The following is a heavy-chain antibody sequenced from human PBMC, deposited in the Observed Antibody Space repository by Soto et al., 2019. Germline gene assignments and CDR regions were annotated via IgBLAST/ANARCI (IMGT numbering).Heavy chain of an antibody. Sequence: GASVKVSCKASGYTFTSYGISWVRQAPGQGLEWMGRIIPILGIANYAQKFQGRVTITADKSTSTAYMELSSLRSEDTAVYYCARDQTLGYCSGGSCYPLDYWGQGTLVTVSS. CDR2: IIPILGIA. V-gene: IGHV1-69*04. CDR3: ARDQTLGYCSGGSCYPLDY. D-gene: IGHD2-15*01. CDR1: GYTFTSYG. J-gene: IGHJ4*02.